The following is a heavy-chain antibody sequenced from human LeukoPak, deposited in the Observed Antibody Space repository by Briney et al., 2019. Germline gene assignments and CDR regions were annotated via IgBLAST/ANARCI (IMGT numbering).Heavy chain of an antibody. CDR2: IIPILGIA. CDR1: GGTFSSYA. Sequence: GSSVKVSCKASGGTFSSYAISWVRQAPGQGPEWMGRIIPILGIANYAQKFQGRVTITADKSTSTAYMELSSLRSEDTAVYYCAREEWELLLYFDYWGQGTLVTVSS. CDR3: AREEWELLLYFDY. J-gene: IGHJ4*02. V-gene: IGHV1-69*04. D-gene: IGHD1-26*01.